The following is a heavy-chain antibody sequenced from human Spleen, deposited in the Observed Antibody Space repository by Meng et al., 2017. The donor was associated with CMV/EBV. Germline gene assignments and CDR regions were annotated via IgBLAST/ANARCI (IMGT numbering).Heavy chain of an antibody. CDR1: GGSISSYY. CDR2: IYYSGST. Sequence: SETLSLTCTVSGGSISSYYWSWIRQPPGKGLEWIGYIYYSGSTNYNPSLKSRVTISVDTSKNQFSLNLSSVTAADTAVYFCARGLVYYYGWNPPYGMDVWGQGTTVTVSS. J-gene: IGHJ6*02. CDR3: ARGLVYYYGWNPPYGMDV. D-gene: IGHD3-10*01. V-gene: IGHV4-59*01.